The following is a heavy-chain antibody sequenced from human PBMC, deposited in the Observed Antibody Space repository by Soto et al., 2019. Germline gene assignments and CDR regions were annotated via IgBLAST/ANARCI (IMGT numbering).Heavy chain of an antibody. D-gene: IGHD3-9*01. Sequence: SETLSVTWAVEGGSFSGYYWTWIRQQPGTGLVWIGEINHTASTNYNPSLKSRVTISVDTSKNHFSLKLSSVTAADTAVYYCAIVLLLLTGYYRPINNWFDPWGQGTLVTVS. CDR3: AIVLLLLTGYYRPINNWFDP. CDR2: INHTAST. J-gene: IGHJ5*02. V-gene: IGHV4-34*01. CDR1: GGSFSGYY.